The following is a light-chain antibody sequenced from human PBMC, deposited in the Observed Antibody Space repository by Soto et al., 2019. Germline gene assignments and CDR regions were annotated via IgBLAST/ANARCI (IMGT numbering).Light chain of an antibody. CDR3: HQRYCPPLT. V-gene: IGKV1-39*01. J-gene: IGKJ4*01. Sequence: DIQMTQSPSSLSASVGDRVTINCRASQTIGRYLNCYQQKEGKAPTVLIYAASILQSGVPPRFSGSASGTEFTLTISSLQTDDFATYDCHQRYCPPLTFGGGTQVEI. CDR2: AAS. CDR1: QTIGRY.